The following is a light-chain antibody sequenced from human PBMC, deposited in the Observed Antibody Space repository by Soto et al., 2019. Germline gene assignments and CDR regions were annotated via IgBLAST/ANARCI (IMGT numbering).Light chain of an antibody. Sequence: DIQLTQSPSFLSASVGDRVTITCRASQGISSYLACYQQKPGKAPKLLIYAASTLQSGVPSRFSGSGSGTEFTLTISSLQPEDFATYYCQQLNSYPLTFGPGTKVDIK. J-gene: IGKJ3*01. CDR3: QQLNSYPLT. V-gene: IGKV1-9*01. CDR2: AAS. CDR1: QGISSY.